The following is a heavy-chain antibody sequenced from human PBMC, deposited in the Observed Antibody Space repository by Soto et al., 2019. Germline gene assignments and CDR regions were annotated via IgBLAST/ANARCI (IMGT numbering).Heavy chain of an antibody. CDR2: IYYSGST. CDR1: GCFICCYY. V-gene: IGHV4-59*01. Sequence: PSESPPITCMVGGCFICCYYRSCIRQQPGKGLEWIGYIYYSGSTNYNPSLKSRVTISVDTSKNQFSLKLSSVTAADTAVYCARAPRGNYGYPSYFDYWGQGTLVTVSS. D-gene: IGHD3-10*01. CDR3: ARAPRGNYGYPSYFDY. J-gene: IGHJ4*02.